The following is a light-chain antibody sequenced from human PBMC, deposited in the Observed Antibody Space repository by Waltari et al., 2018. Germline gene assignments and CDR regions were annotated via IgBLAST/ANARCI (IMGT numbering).Light chain of an antibody. Sequence: QSVLTQPPSVSGTPGQRVTISCSGSNSNIENNTVNWYQHVPGTAPKLLIDVDRHRPSGVPDRFFGSKSCISASLTISGLQSDDEADYYCASWDDRLSGWVFGGGTKLTVL. CDR2: VDR. CDR3: ASWDDRLSGWV. V-gene: IGLV1-44*01. CDR1: NSNIENNT. J-gene: IGLJ3*02.